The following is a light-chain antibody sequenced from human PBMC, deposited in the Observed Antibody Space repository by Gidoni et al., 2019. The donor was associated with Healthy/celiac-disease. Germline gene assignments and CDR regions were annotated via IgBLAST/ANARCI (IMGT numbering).Light chain of an antibody. CDR1: QSISSW. Sequence: DIQMTQSPSTRSASVGDRVTITCRASQSISSWLAWYQQKPGKAPKLLIYKASSLESGVPSRFSGSGSGTEFTLTISSLQPDDFATYYCQQYNSYSWWTFGQGTKVEIK. V-gene: IGKV1-5*03. CDR2: KAS. CDR3: QQYNSYSWWT. J-gene: IGKJ1*01.